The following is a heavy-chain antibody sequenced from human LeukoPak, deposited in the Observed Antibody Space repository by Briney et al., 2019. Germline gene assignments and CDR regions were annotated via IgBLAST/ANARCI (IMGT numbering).Heavy chain of an antibody. CDR3: ARRVLRGSSGWYSTGQLDY. CDR2: ISAYNGNT. V-gene: IGHV1-18*01. CDR1: GYTFTSYG. Sequence: ASVKVSCKASGYTFTSYGISWVRQAPGQGLEWMGWISAYNGNTNYAQKLQGRVTMTTDTSTSTAYMELRSLRSDDTAVYYCARRVLRGSSGWYSTGQLDYWGQGTLVTVSS. J-gene: IGHJ4*02. D-gene: IGHD6-19*01.